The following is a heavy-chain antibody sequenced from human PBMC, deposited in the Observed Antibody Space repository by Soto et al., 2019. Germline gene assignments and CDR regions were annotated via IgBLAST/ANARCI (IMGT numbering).Heavy chain of an antibody. D-gene: IGHD1-1*01. CDR2: INWNGGST. V-gene: IGHV3-20*04. Sequence: GGSLRLSCAASGFTFDGYGMSWVRQALGKELEWGSGINWNGGSTGYADSVKGRFTISRDNAKNSLYLQMNSLKAEDTALYYCAFLDTDRMQIAVYSSQGIQVTVSA. J-gene: IGHJ4*02. CDR1: GFTFDGYG. CDR3: AFLDTDRMQIAVY.